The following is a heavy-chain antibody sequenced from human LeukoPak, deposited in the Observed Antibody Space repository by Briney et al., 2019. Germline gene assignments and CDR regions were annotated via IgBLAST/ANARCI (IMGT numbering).Heavy chain of an antibody. Sequence: GGSLRLSCAASGFTFSNAWMSWVRQAPGKGLEWVGRIKSKTDGGTTDYAAPVKGRFTISRDDSKNTLYLQMNSLKTEDTAVYYCTRDLPRITMVRGVGGEDYWGQGTLVTVSS. CDR1: GFTFSNAW. CDR3: TRDLPRITMVRGVGGEDY. D-gene: IGHD3-10*01. V-gene: IGHV3-15*01. J-gene: IGHJ4*02. CDR2: IKSKTDGGTT.